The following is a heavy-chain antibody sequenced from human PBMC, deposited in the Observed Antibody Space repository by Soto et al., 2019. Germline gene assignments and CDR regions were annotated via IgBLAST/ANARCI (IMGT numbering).Heavy chain of an antibody. V-gene: IGHV4-4*02. Sequence: SETLSLTXAVSGGSISSSNWWSWVRQPPGKGLEWIGEIYHSGSTNYNPSLKSRVTISVDKSKNQFSLKLSSVTAADTAVYYCARGALHYYGSGSYQNYYYGMDVWGQGTTVTVSS. D-gene: IGHD3-10*01. J-gene: IGHJ6*02. CDR1: GGSISSSNW. CDR3: ARGALHYYGSGSYQNYYYGMDV. CDR2: IYHSGST.